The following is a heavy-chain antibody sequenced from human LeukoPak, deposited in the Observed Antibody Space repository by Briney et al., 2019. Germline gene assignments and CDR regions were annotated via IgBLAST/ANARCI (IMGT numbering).Heavy chain of an antibody. D-gene: IGHD6-19*01. J-gene: IGHJ5*02. Sequence: PGGSLRLSCAASGFTFSSYAMSWIRQPPGKGLEWIGEINHSGSTNYNPSLKSRVTISVDTSKNQFSLKLSSVTAADTAVYYCARGLPKVGSGWPQNNWFDPWGQGTLVTVSS. V-gene: IGHV4-34*01. CDR3: ARGLPKVGSGWPQNNWFDP. CDR1: GFTFSSYA. CDR2: INHSGST.